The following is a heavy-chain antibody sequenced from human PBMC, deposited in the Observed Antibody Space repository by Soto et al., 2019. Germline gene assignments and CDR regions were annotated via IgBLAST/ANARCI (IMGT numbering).Heavy chain of an antibody. V-gene: IGHV4-61*01. CDR1: GGPVSSGSYY. Sequence: QVQLQESGPGLVKPSETLSLTCTVSGGPVSSGSYYWSWIRQPPGKGLEWIGYIYYSGSTNYNPSLKSRVTISVDTSKNQFSLKLSSVTAADTAVYYCARDGKGTYYYYGMDVWGQGTTVTVSS. CDR3: ARDGKGTYYYYGMDV. CDR2: IYYSGST. D-gene: IGHD3-10*01. J-gene: IGHJ6*02.